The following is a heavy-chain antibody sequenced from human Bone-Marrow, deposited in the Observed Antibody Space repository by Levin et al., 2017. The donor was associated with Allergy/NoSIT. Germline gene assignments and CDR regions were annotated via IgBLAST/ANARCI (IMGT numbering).Heavy chain of an antibody. D-gene: IGHD6-19*01. CDR2: ISWDGGST. CDR3: AKDSQSSGWYGIDY. J-gene: IGHJ4*02. V-gene: IGHV3-43*01. Sequence: GESLKISCAASGFTFDDYTMHWVRQAPGKGLEWVSLISWDGGSTYYADSVKGRFTISRDNSKNSLYLQMNSLRTEDTALYYCAKDSQSSGWYGIDYWGQGTLVTVSS. CDR1: GFTFDDYT.